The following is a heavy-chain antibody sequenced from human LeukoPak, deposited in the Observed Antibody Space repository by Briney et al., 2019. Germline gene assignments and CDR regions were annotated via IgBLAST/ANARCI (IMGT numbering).Heavy chain of an antibody. V-gene: IGHV1-2*02. J-gene: IGHJ6*02. Sequence: ASVKISCKASGYTFTGYYMHWVRQAPGQGLEWMGWINPNSGGTNYAQKFQGRVTIAADKSTSTAYMELSSLRSEDTAVYYCATPLTRQKRHSLSGGYYYGMDVWGQGTTVTVSS. CDR2: INPNSGGT. CDR3: ATPLTRQKRHSLSGGYYYGMDV. D-gene: IGHD3-9*01. CDR1: GYTFTGYY.